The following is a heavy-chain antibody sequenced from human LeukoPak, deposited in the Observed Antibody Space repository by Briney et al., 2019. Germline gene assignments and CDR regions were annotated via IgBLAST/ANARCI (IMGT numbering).Heavy chain of an antibody. CDR1: GGTFSSYA. CDR3: ARERVVTPGHYYYGMDV. D-gene: IGHD4-23*01. Sequence: SVKVSCKASGGTFSSYAISWVRQAPGQGLEGMGRIIPILGIANYAQKFQGRVTITADKSTSKAYMELSSLRSEDTAVYYCARERVVTPGHYYYGMDVWGQGTTVTVSS. CDR2: IIPILGIA. V-gene: IGHV1-69*04. J-gene: IGHJ6*02.